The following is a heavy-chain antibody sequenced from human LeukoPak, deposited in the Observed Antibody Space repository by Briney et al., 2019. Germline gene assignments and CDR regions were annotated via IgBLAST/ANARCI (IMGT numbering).Heavy chain of an antibody. CDR1: GFTFDNYA. D-gene: IGHD6-19*01. J-gene: IGHJ4*02. Sequence: PGGSLRLSCAASGFTFDNYAMHWVRQAPGKGLEWLSIISWNSGYIGYADSVKGRFTISRDNAKKSLDLQMNSLRAEDTAFYYCAKVRGTYSSCYFFDYWGQGTLVTVSS. V-gene: IGHV3-9*01. CDR3: AKVRGTYSSCYFFDY. CDR2: ISWNSGYI.